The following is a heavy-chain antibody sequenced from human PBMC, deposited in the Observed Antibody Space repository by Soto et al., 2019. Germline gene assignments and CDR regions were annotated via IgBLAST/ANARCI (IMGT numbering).Heavy chain of an antibody. CDR1: GLTFSKYW. D-gene: IGHD2-15*01. Sequence: GGSLRLSCVASGLTFSKYWMHWVRQAPGKGLEWVSGISWNSGSIGYADSVKGRFTISRDNAKNSLYLQMNSLRAEDTALYYCAKEYCSGGSCYFQHWGQGTLVTVSS. J-gene: IGHJ1*01. CDR3: AKEYCSGGSCYFQH. CDR2: ISWNSGSI. V-gene: IGHV3-9*01.